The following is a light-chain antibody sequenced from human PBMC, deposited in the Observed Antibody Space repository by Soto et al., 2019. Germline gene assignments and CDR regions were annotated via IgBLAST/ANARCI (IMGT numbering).Light chain of an antibody. CDR3: QQTYLFPET. V-gene: IGKV1-39*01. CDR1: QNIGDY. J-gene: IGKJ3*01. Sequence: DIRMTQSPSSLSASAGDRVTITCWASQNIGDYLSWYQQKPGKAPKLLIYSAVSLQRGVPSRFRGSGSGTDFTLTISSLQPEDFATYYCQQTYLFPETFGPGTRVDIK. CDR2: SAV.